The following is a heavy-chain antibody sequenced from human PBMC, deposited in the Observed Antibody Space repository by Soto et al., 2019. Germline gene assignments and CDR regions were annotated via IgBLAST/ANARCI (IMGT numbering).Heavy chain of an antibody. CDR1: GGSISSGDYY. J-gene: IGHJ6*02. CDR3: ARALGYCTNGVCYLDYYYYYGMDV. D-gene: IGHD2-8*01. V-gene: IGHV4-30-4*01. Sequence: SETLSLTCTVSGGSISSGDYYWSWIRQPPGKGLEWIGYIYYSGSTYYNPSLKSRVTISVDTSKNQFSLKLSSVTAADTAVYYCARALGYCTNGVCYLDYYYYYGMDVWGQGTTVTVS. CDR2: IYYSGST.